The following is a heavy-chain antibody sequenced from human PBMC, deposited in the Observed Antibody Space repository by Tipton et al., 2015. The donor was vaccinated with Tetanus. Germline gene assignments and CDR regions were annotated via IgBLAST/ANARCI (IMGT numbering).Heavy chain of an antibody. V-gene: IGHV1-2*02. D-gene: IGHD2-15*01. CDR3: ARDRGGSIYFGMDV. CDR2: IDPNSGGT. Sequence: QLVQSGAEVKKPGASVKVSCKASGYTFTGYYMYWVRQAPGQGLEWMGWIDPNSGGTVYAQKFQGRVTMTRDTSIRSAYMELGSLRPDDTAVYYCARDRGGSIYFGMDVWGPGTTVSVS. J-gene: IGHJ6*02. CDR1: GYTFTGYY.